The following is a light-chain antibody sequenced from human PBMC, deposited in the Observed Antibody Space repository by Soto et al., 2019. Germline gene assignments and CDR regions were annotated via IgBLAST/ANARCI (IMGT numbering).Light chain of an antibody. Sequence: QSALTQPASVSGSPGQSITISCTGTSSDAGGYNYVSWYQQHPGKAPQLMIYDVSNRPSGVSNRFSGSKSGNTASLTISGLQAEDEADYYCSSYTSSSTPVVFGGGTKLTVL. CDR2: DVS. CDR1: SSDAGGYNY. V-gene: IGLV2-14*01. J-gene: IGLJ2*01. CDR3: SSYTSSSTPVV.